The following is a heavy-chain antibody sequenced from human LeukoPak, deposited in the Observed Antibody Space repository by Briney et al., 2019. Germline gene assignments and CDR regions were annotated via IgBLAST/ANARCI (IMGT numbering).Heavy chain of an antibody. D-gene: IGHD6-19*01. CDR1: GFTFSSYG. V-gene: IGHV3-30*18. J-gene: IGHJ4*02. CDR3: AKDKYSRGWWAMDY. CDR2: ISYDGSNK. Sequence: GRSLRLSCAASGFTFSSYGMHWVRQAPGKGLEWVAVISYDGSNKYYADSVKGRFTISRDNSKNTLYLQMNSLRAEDTAVYYCAKDKYSRGWWAMDYWGQGTLVTVSS.